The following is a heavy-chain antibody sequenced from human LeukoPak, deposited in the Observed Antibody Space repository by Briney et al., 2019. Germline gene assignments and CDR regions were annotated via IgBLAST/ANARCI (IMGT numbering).Heavy chain of an antibody. J-gene: IGHJ6*03. Sequence: SETLSLTCTVSGGFISSSSYYWGWIRQPPGKGLEWIGSIYYSGSTYYNPSLKSRVTISVDTSKNQFSLKLSSVTAADTAVYYCAKLVSSIAALARYYYYMDVWGKGTTVTVSS. CDR2: IYYSGST. V-gene: IGHV4-39*01. D-gene: IGHD6-6*01. CDR3: AKLVSSIAALARYYYYMDV. CDR1: GGFISSSSYY.